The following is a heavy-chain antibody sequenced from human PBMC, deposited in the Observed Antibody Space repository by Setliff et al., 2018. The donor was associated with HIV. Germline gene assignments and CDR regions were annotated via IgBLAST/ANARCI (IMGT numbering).Heavy chain of an antibody. D-gene: IGHD6-13*01. CDR3: ARDPGYKSSWYGAFDI. Sequence: ASVKVSCKASGDAFTDYYIHWVRQAPGRGLEWLGWINPNSGGTNYAQQFQGRVTMTRDTSISTAFMDLSRLISDDTAVYYCARDPGYKSSWYGAFDIWGQGTMVTVSS. J-gene: IGHJ3*02. V-gene: IGHV1-2*02. CDR1: GDAFTDYY. CDR2: INPNSGGT.